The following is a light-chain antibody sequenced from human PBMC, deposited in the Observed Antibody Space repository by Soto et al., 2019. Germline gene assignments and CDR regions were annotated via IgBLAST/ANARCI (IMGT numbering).Light chain of an antibody. J-gene: IGKJ2*01. CDR2: GVS. CDR1: QSVSSK. CDR3: QQYSNWPHT. V-gene: IGKV3-15*01. Sequence: EIVLTQSPGTLSLSPGERATLSCRASQSVSSKLAWFQQKPGQAPSLLIYGVSTRATGVPVRFSGSGSGTEFTLTINSLQSEDFAVYYCQQYSNWPHTFGQGTKVDSK.